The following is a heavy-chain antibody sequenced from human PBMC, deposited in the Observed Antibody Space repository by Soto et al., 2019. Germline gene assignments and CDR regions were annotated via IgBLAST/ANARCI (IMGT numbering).Heavy chain of an antibody. CDR2: ITRDGYNK. J-gene: IGHJ4*02. Sequence: GGSLRLSCAVSGFIFKNYALNWVCQAPGKGLEWVASITRDGYNKYYADSVKGRFTISRDNSKNTLSLQMTALRVEDSSVYYCTKSSGGSSSVGMDYWGPGTLVTVSS. CDR1: GFIFKNYA. CDR3: TKSSGGSSSVGMDY. V-gene: IGHV3-30*04. D-gene: IGHD6-6*01.